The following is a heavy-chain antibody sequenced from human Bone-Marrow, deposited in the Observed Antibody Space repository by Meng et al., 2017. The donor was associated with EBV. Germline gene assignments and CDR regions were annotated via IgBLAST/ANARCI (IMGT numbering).Heavy chain of an antibody. Sequence: QVQLVQSGAEVKKPXXSXKGXCXXSGYTFTSYYMHWVRQAPGQGLEWMGIINPSGGSTSYAQKFQDRVTMTRDTSTSTVYMELSSLRSEDTAVYYCARGGYCSSTSCWYNWFDPWGQGTLVTVSS. D-gene: IGHD2-2*01. CDR2: INPSGGST. CDR1: GYTFTSYY. CDR3: ARGGYCSSTSCWYNWFDP. J-gene: IGHJ5*02. V-gene: IGHV1-46*01.